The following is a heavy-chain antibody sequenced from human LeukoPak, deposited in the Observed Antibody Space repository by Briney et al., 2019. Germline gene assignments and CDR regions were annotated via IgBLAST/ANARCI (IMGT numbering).Heavy chain of an antibody. V-gene: IGHV5-51*01. CDR1: GYSFTSYW. D-gene: IGHD6-6*01. CDR2: IYPGDSDT. J-gene: IGHJ5*02. Sequence: GESLKISCKGSGYSFTSYWIGWVRQMPGKGLGWMGIIYPGDSDTRYSPSFQGQVTISADKSISTAYLQWSSLKASDTAMYYCARQSIMGYSSSSFDPWGQGTLVTVSS. CDR3: ARQSIMGYSSSSFDP.